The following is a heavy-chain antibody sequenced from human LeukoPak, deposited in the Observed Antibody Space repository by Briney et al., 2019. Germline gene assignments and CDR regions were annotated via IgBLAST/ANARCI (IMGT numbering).Heavy chain of an antibody. CDR3: VRHKRWSYHFDY. CDR2: IYPGDSDT. CDR1: GYSFTNYW. V-gene: IGHV5-51*01. J-gene: IGHJ4*02. Sequence: GESLKISCQISGYSFTNYWIGWVRQLPGKGLEWVGIIYPGDSDTHYSPSFRGQVTLSADQSNTTAYLQWDSLKASDSAIYYCVRHKRWSYHFDYWGQGTLISVSS. D-gene: IGHD1-26*01.